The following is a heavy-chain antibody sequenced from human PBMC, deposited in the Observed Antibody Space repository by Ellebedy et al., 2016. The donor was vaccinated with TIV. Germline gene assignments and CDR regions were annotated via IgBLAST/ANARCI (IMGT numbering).Heavy chain of an antibody. D-gene: IGHD1-1*01. J-gene: IGHJ2*01. CDR1: GGTFSSYA. CDR2: IIPIFGTA. V-gene: IGHV1-69*13. CDR3: ATDRAPDGRNWCIDL. Sequence: AASVKVSCKASGGTFSSYAISWVRQAPGQGLEWTGGIIPIFGTAKYAQKFQGRVTITADESTSTAYMELSSLRSEDTAVYYCATDRAPDGRNWCIDLWGRGTLVTVSS.